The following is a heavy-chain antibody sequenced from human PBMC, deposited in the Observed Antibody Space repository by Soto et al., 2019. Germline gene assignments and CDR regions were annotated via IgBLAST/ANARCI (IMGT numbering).Heavy chain of an antibody. CDR1: GGSISSSSYY. V-gene: IGHV4-39*01. J-gene: IGHJ4*02. CDR3: ARNPITMVRGVIDY. D-gene: IGHD3-10*01. CDR2: IYYSGST. Sequence: KTSETLSLTCTVSGGSISSSSYYWGWIRQPPGKGLEWIGSIYYSGSTYYNPSLKSRVTISVDTSKNQFPLKLSSVTAADTAVYYCARNPITMVRGVIDYWGQGTLVTVSS.